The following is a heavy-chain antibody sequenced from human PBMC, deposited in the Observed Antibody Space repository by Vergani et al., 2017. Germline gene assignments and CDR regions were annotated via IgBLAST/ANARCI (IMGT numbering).Heavy chain of an antibody. V-gene: IGHV1-18*04. D-gene: IGHD2-2*01. Sequence: QVQLVQSGAEVKKPGASVKVSCKASGYTFTSYGISWVRQAPGQGLEWTGWISAYNGNTNYAPKLQGRVTMTTDTSTSTAYMELRSLRSDDTAVYYCARDPDIVVVPAAPYYYCYYGMDVWGQGTTVTVSS. CDR2: ISAYNGNT. J-gene: IGHJ6*02. CDR1: GYTFTSYG. CDR3: ARDPDIVVVPAAPYYYCYYGMDV.